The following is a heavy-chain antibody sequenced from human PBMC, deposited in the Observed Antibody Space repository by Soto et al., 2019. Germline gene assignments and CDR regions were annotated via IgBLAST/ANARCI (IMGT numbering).Heavy chain of an antibody. CDR1: GGTFSSYA. V-gene: IGHV1-69*13. J-gene: IGHJ4*02. CDR2: IIPIFGTA. CDR3: ARSRYYYDSSGSYYFDY. D-gene: IGHD3-22*01. Sequence: ASVKFSCKASGGTFSSYAISWVRQAPGQGLEWMGGIIPIFGTANYAQKFQGRVTITADESTSTAYMELSSLRSEDTAVYYCARSRYYYDSSGSYYFDYWGQGTLVTVSS.